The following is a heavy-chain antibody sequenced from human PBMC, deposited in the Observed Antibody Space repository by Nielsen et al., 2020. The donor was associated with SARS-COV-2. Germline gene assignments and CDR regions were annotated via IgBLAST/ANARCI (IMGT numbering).Heavy chain of an antibody. CDR1: GYSFTSYW. CDR2: IYPGDSDT. D-gene: IGHD3-10*01. Sequence: GESLKISCQGSGYSFTSYWIGWVRQMPGKGLEWMGIIYPGDSDTRYSPSFQGQVTISADKSISTAYLQWSSLKASDTAMYYCVRSPGTPRRAFDIWGQGTMVTVSS. V-gene: IGHV5-51*01. CDR3: VRSPGTPRRAFDI. J-gene: IGHJ3*02.